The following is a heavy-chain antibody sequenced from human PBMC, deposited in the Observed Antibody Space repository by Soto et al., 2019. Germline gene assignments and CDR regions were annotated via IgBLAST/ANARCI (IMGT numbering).Heavy chain of an antibody. CDR1: GYTFTSYD. D-gene: IGHD1-26*01. J-gene: IGHJ5*02. CDR3: ARRREPIIQNWFDP. V-gene: IGHV1-8*01. CDR2: MNPNSGNT. Sequence: QVQLVQSGAEVKKPGASVKVSCKASGYTFTSYDINWVRQATGQGLEWMGWMNPNSGNTGYAQKFQGRVTITADESTSTAYMELSSLRSEDTAVYYCARRREPIIQNWFDPWGQGTLVTVSS.